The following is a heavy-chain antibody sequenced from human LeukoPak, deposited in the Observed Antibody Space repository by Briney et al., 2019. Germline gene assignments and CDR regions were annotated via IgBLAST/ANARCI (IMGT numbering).Heavy chain of an antibody. V-gene: IGHV3-21*01. CDR3: ARDSSSSRYNYFDY. CDR1: GFTFSSYS. Sequence: GGSLRLSCAASGFTFSSYSMNWVRQAPGKGLEWVSSISSSSSYIYYADSVKGRFTISRDNAKNSLYLQMNSLRAEDTAVYYCARDSSSSRYNYFDYWGQGTLVTVSS. D-gene: IGHD6-13*01. CDR2: ISSSSSYI. J-gene: IGHJ4*02.